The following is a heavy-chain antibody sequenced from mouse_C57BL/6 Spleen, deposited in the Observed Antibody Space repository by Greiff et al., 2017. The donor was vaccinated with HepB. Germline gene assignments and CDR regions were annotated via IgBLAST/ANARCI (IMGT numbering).Heavy chain of an antibody. Sequence: VQLQQPGAELVRPGSSVKLSCKASGYTFTSYRMHWVKQRPIQGLEWIGNIDPSDSETHYNQKFKDKATLTVDKSSSTAYMQLSSLTSEDSAVYYCARAYGNYVDFDYWGQGTTLTVSS. CDR3: ARAYGNYVDFDY. D-gene: IGHD2-1*01. CDR2: IDPSDSET. V-gene: IGHV1-52*01. J-gene: IGHJ2*01. CDR1: GYTFTSYR.